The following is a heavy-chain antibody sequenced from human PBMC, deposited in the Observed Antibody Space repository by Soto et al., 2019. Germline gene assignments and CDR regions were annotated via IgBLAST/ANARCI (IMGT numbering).Heavy chain of an antibody. CDR3: ARIAATGRGWDV. CDR2: IKQDGSEE. V-gene: IGHV3-7*01. D-gene: IGHD6-13*01. J-gene: IGHJ6*02. CDR1: GFTFSSYW. Sequence: EVQLVESGGGLVQPGGSLRLSCVDSGFTFSSYWMSWVRQAPVKGLEWVGNIKQDGSEENYVDSLKGRFTISRDNAKNLMYLQMNSLRAEDTAVYYCARIAATGRGWDVWGQGTTVVVSS.